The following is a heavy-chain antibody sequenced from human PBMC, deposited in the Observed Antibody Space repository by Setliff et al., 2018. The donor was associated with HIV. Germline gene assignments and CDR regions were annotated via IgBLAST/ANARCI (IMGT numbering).Heavy chain of an antibody. Sequence: LSLTCTVSGGSIRSSPYYWGWIRQPPGKGLEWIGSIYYSGSTFYNPSLKSRVSISVDTSKNQFSLRLNSVTAADTAVYYCAREQTTETTMGFAFDIWGQGTVVTVSS. J-gene: IGHJ3*02. CDR1: GGSIRSSPYY. D-gene: IGHD4-17*01. CDR3: AREQTTETTMGFAFDI. V-gene: IGHV4-39*07. CDR2: IYYSGST.